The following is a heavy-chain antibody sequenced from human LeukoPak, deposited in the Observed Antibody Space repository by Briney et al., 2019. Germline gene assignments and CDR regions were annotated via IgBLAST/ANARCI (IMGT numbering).Heavy chain of an antibody. CDR3: APDYSGSYYNEPT. Sequence: GGSLRLSCAASGFTFSSYWMSSVRQAPGKGLEWVANIKQDGSEKYYVDSVKGRFTISRDNAKNSLYLQMNSLRAEDTAVYYCAPDYSGSYYNEPTWGQGTLVTVSS. V-gene: IGHV3-7*01. J-gene: IGHJ5*02. CDR1: GFTFSSYW. D-gene: IGHD1-26*01. CDR2: IKQDGSEK.